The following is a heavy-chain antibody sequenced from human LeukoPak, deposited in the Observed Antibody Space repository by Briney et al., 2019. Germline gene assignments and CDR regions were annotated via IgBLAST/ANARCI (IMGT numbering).Heavy chain of an antibody. Sequence: GGSLRLSCAASVFTFSSYSMNWVRQAPGKGLEWVSSISSSSSYIYYADSVKGRFTISRDNAKNSLYLQMNSLRAEDTAVYYCARDVTMVRGVSLWGQGTLVTVSS. CDR1: VFTFSSYS. D-gene: IGHD3-10*01. J-gene: IGHJ4*02. CDR3: ARDVTMVRGVSL. CDR2: ISSSSSYI. V-gene: IGHV3-21*01.